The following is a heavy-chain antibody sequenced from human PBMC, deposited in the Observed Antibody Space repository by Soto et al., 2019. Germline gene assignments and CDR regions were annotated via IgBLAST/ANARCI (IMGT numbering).Heavy chain of an antibody. D-gene: IGHD4-17*01. J-gene: IGHJ6*02. V-gene: IGHV3-30*18. Sequence: QVQLVESGGGEVQPGRSLTISCAASGFTFSTYGMHWVRQTPGKGLEWVAVISYHGTNKFYSDSVKGRFTISRDNFKNTLTLQMNSLRADATAVYSCSKDLQSYGDYDYYCYGMDVWGLGTRVTVSS. CDR3: SKDLQSYGDYDYYCYGMDV. CDR2: ISYHGTNK. CDR1: GFTFSTYG.